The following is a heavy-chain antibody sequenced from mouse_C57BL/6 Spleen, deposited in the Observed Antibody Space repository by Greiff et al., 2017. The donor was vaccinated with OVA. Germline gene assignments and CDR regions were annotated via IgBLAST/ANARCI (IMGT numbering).Heavy chain of an antibody. CDR1: GYSFTGYY. V-gene: IGHV1-31*01. CDR2: IYPYTGVS. Sequence: VQLQQSGPELVKPGASVKISCKASGYSFTGYYMHWVKQSHGNILDWIGYIYPYTGVSSYNQKFKGKATLTVDKSSSTAYMELRSLTSEDSAGYDWARKGTRDYEGFAYWGQGTLVTVSA. D-gene: IGHD2-4*01. J-gene: IGHJ3*01. CDR3: ARKGTRDYEGFAY.